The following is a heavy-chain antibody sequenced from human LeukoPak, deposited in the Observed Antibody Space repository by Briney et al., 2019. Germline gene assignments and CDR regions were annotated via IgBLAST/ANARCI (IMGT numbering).Heavy chain of an antibody. CDR3: AKAGVAVAGYYYYYMDV. Sequence: PGGSLRLSCAASGFIVSSNYMSWVRQAPGKGLEWVSYISSSGSTIYYADSVKGRFTISRDNAKNSLYLQMNSLRAEDTALYYCAKAGVAVAGYYYYYMDVWGKGTTVTISS. V-gene: IGHV3-11*01. CDR2: ISSSGSTI. CDR1: GFIVSSNY. D-gene: IGHD6-19*01. J-gene: IGHJ6*03.